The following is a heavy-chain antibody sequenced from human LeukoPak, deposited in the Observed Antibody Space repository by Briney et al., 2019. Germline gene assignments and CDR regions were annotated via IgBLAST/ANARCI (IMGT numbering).Heavy chain of an antibody. Sequence: ASVKVSCKASGYTFSGHAMHWVRQAPGQRPEWMGWINIGDGDTRYSQKLQDRVTITRDTSATTVHLDLTSLRSEDTAVYYCARDLAGGSYNAGFGYWGQGTLVTVSS. CDR3: ARDLAGGSYNAGFGY. CDR2: INIGDGDT. CDR1: GYTFSGHA. V-gene: IGHV1-3*04. J-gene: IGHJ4*02. D-gene: IGHD1-26*01.